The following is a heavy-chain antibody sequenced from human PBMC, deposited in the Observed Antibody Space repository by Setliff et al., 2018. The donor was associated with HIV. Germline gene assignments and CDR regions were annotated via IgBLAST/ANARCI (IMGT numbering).Heavy chain of an antibody. J-gene: IGHJ3*01. V-gene: IGHV5-51*01. CDR3: ASQPPHCSGDTCYLGDAFDF. CDR1: RYDFSSYW. CDR2: IYPGDFET. D-gene: IGHD2-15*01. Sequence: GASLKISCKGSRYDFSSYWIAWVRQVPGKSLEWVGIIYPGDFETRYSPSFQGQVIIRADKSVSTAYLQWNSLKASDTAMYYCASQPPHCSGDTCYLGDAFDFWGQGTMVTVSS.